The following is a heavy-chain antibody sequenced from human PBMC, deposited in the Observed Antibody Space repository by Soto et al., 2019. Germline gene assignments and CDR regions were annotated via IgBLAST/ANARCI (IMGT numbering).Heavy chain of an antibody. CDR2: ISSSSSYI. V-gene: IGHV3-21*01. D-gene: IGHD6-13*01. CDR1: GFTFSSYS. Sequence: GGSLRLSCAASGFTFSSYSMNWVRQAPGKGLGWVSSISSSSSYIYYADSVKGRFTISRDNAKNSLQLQMSSLRAEETAVYYCARQYSSNPIDYWGQGTLVTVSS. CDR3: ARQYSSNPIDY. J-gene: IGHJ4*02.